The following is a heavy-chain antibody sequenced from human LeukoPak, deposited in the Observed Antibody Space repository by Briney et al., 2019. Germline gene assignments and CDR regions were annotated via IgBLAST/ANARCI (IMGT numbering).Heavy chain of an antibody. V-gene: IGHV1-2*06. CDR2: INPNSGGT. CDR3: ARIRMVRGVPYYFDY. D-gene: IGHD3-10*01. J-gene: IGHJ4*02. CDR1: GYTFTGYY. Sequence: ASVKVSCKASGYTFTGYYMHWVRQAPGQGLEWMGRINPNSGGTNYAQKFQGRVTMTRDTSTSTVYMELSSLRSEDTAVYYCARIRMVRGVPYYFDYWGQGTLVTVSS.